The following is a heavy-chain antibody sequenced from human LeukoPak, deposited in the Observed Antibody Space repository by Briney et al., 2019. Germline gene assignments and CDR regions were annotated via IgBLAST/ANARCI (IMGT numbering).Heavy chain of an antibody. V-gene: IGHV3-NL1*01. CDR3: AREGYYGSGSPPSLYFDY. CDR2: IFASGSTT. D-gene: IGHD3-10*01. CDR1: GFTFSGYA. Sequence: GGSLRLSCAASGFTFSGYAMNWVRQAPGKGLEWVSLIFASGSTTKYADSVKGRFTISRDNSRSTLYLQMNSLRPEDTAIYYCAREGYYGSGSPPSLYFDYWGQGTLVTVSS. J-gene: IGHJ4*02.